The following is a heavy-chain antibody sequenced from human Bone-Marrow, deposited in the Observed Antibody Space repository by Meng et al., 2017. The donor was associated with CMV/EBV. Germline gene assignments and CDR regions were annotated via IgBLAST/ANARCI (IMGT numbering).Heavy chain of an antibody. Sequence: GSLRLSCAVYGGSFSGYYWSWIRQPPGKGLEWIGEINHSGSTNYNPSLKSRVTISVDTSKNQFSLKLSSVTAADTVVYYCARAWRFAGGYYVAARYYFDYWGQGTLVTVSS. V-gene: IGHV4-34*01. CDR3: ARAWRFAGGYYVAARYYFDY. CDR1: GGSFSGYY. D-gene: IGHD3-22*01. CDR2: INHSGST. J-gene: IGHJ4*02.